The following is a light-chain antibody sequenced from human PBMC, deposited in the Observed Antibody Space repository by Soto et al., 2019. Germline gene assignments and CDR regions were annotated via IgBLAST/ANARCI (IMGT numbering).Light chain of an antibody. Sequence: HSVLTQPPSVSGAPGQRVTISCTGSSSNIGAGYDVHWYQQLPGTAPKLLIYGNSNRPSGVPDRFSGSKSGTSASLAITGLQAEDEGDYYCQSYDSSLSGSVVFGGGTKLTVL. V-gene: IGLV1-40*01. J-gene: IGLJ2*01. CDR1: SSNIGAGYD. CDR2: GNS. CDR3: QSYDSSLSGSVV.